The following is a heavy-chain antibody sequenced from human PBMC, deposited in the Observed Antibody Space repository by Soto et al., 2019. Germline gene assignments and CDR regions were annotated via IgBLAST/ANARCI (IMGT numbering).Heavy chain of an antibody. J-gene: IGHJ6*03. D-gene: IGHD6-6*01. CDR1: GYTFTSYG. CDR2: ISAYNGNT. V-gene: IGHV1-18*01. Sequence: QVQLVQSGAEVKKPGASVKVSCKASGYTFTSYGISWVRQAPGQGLEWMGWISAYNGNTNYAQKLQGRVTMTTDTSTSTADMELRSLRSDDTAVYYCASGPARPLYYYYYMDVWGKGTTVTVSS. CDR3: ASGPARPLYYYYYMDV.